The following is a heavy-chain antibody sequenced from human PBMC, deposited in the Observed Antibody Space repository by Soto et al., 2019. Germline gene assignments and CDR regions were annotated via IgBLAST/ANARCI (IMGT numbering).Heavy chain of an antibody. V-gene: IGHV3-30*02. CDR1: GFTFSSYG. D-gene: IGHD3-10*01. CDR3: AKDNFMVRGVFDY. CDR2: IWYDGSNK. Sequence: PGGSLRLSCAASGFTFSSYGMHWVRQAPGKGLEWVAVIWYDGSNKYYADSVKGRFTISRDNSKNTLYLQMNSLRAEDTAVYYCAKDNFMVRGVFDYWGQGTLVTVSS. J-gene: IGHJ4*02.